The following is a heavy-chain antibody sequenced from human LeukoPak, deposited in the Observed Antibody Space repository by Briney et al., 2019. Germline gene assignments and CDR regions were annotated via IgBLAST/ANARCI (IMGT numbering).Heavy chain of an antibody. J-gene: IGHJ4*02. V-gene: IGHV3-21*01. CDR3: AKDGRTGYPFDY. CDR2: ITSGSSYI. D-gene: IGHD5-12*01. Sequence: GGSLRLSRAASGFTFSSYNMNWVRQAPGQGLEWVSSITSGSSYIYYADSVKGRFTISRDNAKSSLYLQMNSLRPEDTAVYFCAKDGRTGYPFDYWGRGTLVTVSS. CDR1: GFTFSSYN.